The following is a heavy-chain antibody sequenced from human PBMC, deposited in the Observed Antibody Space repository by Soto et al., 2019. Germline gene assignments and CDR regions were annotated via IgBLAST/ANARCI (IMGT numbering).Heavy chain of an antibody. CDR2: IIPIFGTA. V-gene: IGHV1-69*13. Sequence: SVKVSCKTSGGTFSSYAISWVRQAPGQGLEWMGGIIPIFGTANYAQKFQGRVTITADESTSTAYMELSSLRSEDTAVDYCASRKVRGTRGRFDPWGQGTLVTVSS. J-gene: IGHJ5*02. CDR3: ASRKVRGTRGRFDP. D-gene: IGHD3-10*01. CDR1: GGTFSSYA.